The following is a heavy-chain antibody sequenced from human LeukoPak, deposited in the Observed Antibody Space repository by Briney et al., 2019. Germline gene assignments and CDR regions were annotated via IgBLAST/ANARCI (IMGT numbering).Heavy chain of an antibody. CDR2: IYSGGST. V-gene: IGHV3-66*01. CDR3: ARDRDYYDSSGYGY. J-gene: IGHJ4*02. CDR1: GFTFSSYW. D-gene: IGHD3-22*01. Sequence: GGSLRLSCAASGFTFSSYWMSWVRQAPGKGLEWVSVIYSGGSTYYADSVKGRFTISRDNSKNTLYLQMNSLRAEDTAVYYCARDRDYYDSSGYGYWGQGTLVTVSS.